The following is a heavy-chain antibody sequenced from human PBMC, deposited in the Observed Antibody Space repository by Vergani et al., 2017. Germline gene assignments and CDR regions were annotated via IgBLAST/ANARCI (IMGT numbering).Heavy chain of an antibody. V-gene: IGHV3-23*01. CDR2: ISGSGGST. CDR1: GFTFSSYA. J-gene: IGHJ2*01. Sequence: EVQLLESGGGLVQPGGSLRLSCAASGFTFSSYAMSWVRQAPGKGLEWVSAISGSGGSTYYADSVKGRFTISRDNSKNTLYLQMNSLRAEDTAVYYCAREIRDGYNLRAYWYFDLWGRGTLVTVSS. D-gene: IGHD5-24*01. CDR3: AREIRDGYNLRAYWYFDL.